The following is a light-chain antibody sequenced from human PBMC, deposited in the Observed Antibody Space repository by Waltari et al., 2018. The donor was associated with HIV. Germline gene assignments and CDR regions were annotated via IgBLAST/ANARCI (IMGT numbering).Light chain of an antibody. CDR3: QVWDSSSDSGV. CDR1: NIGSKS. CDR2: DDT. V-gene: IGLV3-21*02. Sequence: SYVLTQLSSVSVAPGQTARITCGGNNIGSKSVPWYQHKQGPAPVLVVYDDTGRPSGMPERFSGSNLGNTATLTISRVEAGDEADYYCQVWDSSSDSGVFGGGTKLTVL. J-gene: IGLJ2*01.